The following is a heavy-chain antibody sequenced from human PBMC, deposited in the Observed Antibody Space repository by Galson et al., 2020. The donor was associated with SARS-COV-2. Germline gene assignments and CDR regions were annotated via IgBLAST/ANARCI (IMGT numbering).Heavy chain of an antibody. V-gene: IGHV6-1*01. D-gene: IGHD1-7*01. J-gene: IGHJ6*02. Sequence: SQTLSLTCAISGDTVSSNSANWNWIRQSPSRGLEWLGRTYYRAKWYNDYAVSVKSRITSNSETSRNQFSLNLNSVTPDDTAVYYCARGEKLELRPKVYYYYGLDVWGQGTTVTVSS. CDR1: GDTVSSNSAN. CDR2: TYYRAKWYN. CDR3: ARGEKLELRPKVYYYYGLDV.